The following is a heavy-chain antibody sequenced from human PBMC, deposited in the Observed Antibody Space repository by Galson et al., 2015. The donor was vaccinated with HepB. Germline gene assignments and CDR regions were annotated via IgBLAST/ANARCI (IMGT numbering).Heavy chain of an antibody. V-gene: IGHV1-46*01. CDR1: GYTFTSYY. D-gene: IGHD3-9*01. Sequence: SVKVSCKASGYTFTSYYMHWVRQAPGQGLEWMGIINPSGGSTSYAQKFQGRVTMTRDTSTSTVYMELSSLRSEDTAVYYCATRPPYDILTGYWTYFDYWGQGTLVTVSS. CDR2: INPSGGST. CDR3: ATRPPYDILTGYWTYFDY. J-gene: IGHJ4*02.